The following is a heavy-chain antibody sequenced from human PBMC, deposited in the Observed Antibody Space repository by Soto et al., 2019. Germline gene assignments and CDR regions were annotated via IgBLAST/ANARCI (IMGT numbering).Heavy chain of an antibody. D-gene: IGHD4-17*01. V-gene: IGHV1-18*01. CDR2: ISGYNENT. CDR3: ARGSHGDYDGYYFDF. J-gene: IGHJ4*02. CDR1: GYTFSSHG. Sequence: QIHLVQSGAEVKKPGASVKVSCKASGYTFSSHGITWVRQAPGQGLEWMGWISGYNENTEYAQKFQDRVTMTLDTSTDTAYMELRSLRSDDTAVFYCARGSHGDYDGYYFDFWGQGTLVTVSS.